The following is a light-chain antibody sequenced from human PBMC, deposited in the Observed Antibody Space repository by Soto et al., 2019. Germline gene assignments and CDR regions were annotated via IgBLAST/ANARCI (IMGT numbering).Light chain of an antibody. CDR2: DAS. CDR3: KQYSNLIN. CDR1: QDVSNY. J-gene: IGKJ5*01. Sequence: DIRMTQSPSSLSASVGDRVTITCQASQDVSNYLNWYQQKLGKAPKLLIYDASNLETGVPSRFSGSGSGTYFSFTISSLQPEDFATYYCKQYSNLINFGQGTRLEIK. V-gene: IGKV1-33*01.